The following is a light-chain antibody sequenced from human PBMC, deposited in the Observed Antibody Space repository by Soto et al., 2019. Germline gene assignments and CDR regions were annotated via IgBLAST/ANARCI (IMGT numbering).Light chain of an antibody. V-gene: IGKV3-15*01. Sequence: EIVMTQSPATLAVSSGYTSTLSCRASPSLGDNLAWYQQKPGQAARLLIFRASSRAKGVPARFSASGSGTEFTLTISGLQSEDFAVYYCHQYNNWPPWTFGPGTKVVIK. CDR3: HQYNNWPPWT. CDR2: RAS. CDR1: PSLGDN. J-gene: IGKJ1*01.